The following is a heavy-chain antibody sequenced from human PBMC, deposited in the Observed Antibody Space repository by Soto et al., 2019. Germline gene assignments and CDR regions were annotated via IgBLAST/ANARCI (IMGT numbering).Heavy chain of an antibody. CDR2: IIPIFGTA. J-gene: IGHJ6*02. CDR3: ARRYCSSTSCYNYYYYGMDV. V-gene: IGHV1-69*13. Sequence: SVKVSCKASGGTFSSYAISWVRQAPGQGLEWMGGIIPIFGTANYAQKFQGRVTITADESTSTAYMELSSLRSEDTAVYYCARRYCSSTSCYNYYYYGMDVWGQGTTVTVSS. D-gene: IGHD2-2*02. CDR1: GGTFSSYA.